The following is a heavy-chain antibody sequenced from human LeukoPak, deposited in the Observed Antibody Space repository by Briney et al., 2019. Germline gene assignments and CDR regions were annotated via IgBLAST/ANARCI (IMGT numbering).Heavy chain of an antibody. V-gene: IGHV3-21*01. J-gene: IGHJ4*02. D-gene: IGHD2-2*02. CDR1: GFNFNSYT. CDR3: ARDVVPSAIGFYFDY. CDR2: ISNSGTYI. Sequence: GGSLRLSCAASGFNFNSYTMNWVRQAPGKGLEWVSSISNSGTYIDYADSVKGRFTISRDNAKNSVYLQMNSLRAEDTAVYYCARDVVPSAIGFYFDYWGQGTLVTVSS.